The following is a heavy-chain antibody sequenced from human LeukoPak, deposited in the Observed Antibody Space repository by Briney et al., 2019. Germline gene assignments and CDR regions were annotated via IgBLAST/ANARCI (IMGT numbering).Heavy chain of an antibody. CDR1: GYTFTSYD. V-gene: IGHV1-8*01. J-gene: IGHJ4*02. CDR3: ARALRGRMVRGVMGYYFDY. Sequence: GASVKVSCKASGYTFTSYDINWVRQATGQGLEWMGWMNPNSGNTGYAQKFQGRVTMTRNTSISTAYMELSSLRSEDTAVYYCARALRGRMVRGVMGYYFDYWGQGTLVTVSS. D-gene: IGHD3-10*01. CDR2: MNPNSGNT.